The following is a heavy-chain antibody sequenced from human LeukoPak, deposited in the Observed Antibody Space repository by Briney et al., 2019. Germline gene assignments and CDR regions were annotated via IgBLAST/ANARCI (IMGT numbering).Heavy chain of an antibody. CDR2: ISSSSSTI. Sequence: GGSLRLSCAASGFTFSSYSMNWVRQAPGKGLEWVSYISSSSSTIYYADSVKGRFTISRDNAKNSLYLQMNSLRAEDTAVYYCAREATTESYYYYYMDVWGKGTTVTVSS. CDR1: GFTFSSYS. V-gene: IGHV3-48*01. CDR3: AREATTESYYYYYMDV. D-gene: IGHD4-11*01. J-gene: IGHJ6*03.